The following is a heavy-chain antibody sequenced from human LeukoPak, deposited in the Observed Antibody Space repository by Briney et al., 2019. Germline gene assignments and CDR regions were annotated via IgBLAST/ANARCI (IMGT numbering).Heavy chain of an antibody. CDR2: INPNSGGT. Sequence: ASVKVSCKASGYTFTGYYMHWVRQAPGQGLEWMGWINPNSGGTNYAQKFQGRVTMTRDTSISTAYMELSRLRSDDTAVYYCARDCGGDRFDAFDIWGQGTMVTVSS. J-gene: IGHJ3*02. CDR3: ARDCGGDRFDAFDI. D-gene: IGHD2-21*02. CDR1: GYTFTGYY. V-gene: IGHV1-2*02.